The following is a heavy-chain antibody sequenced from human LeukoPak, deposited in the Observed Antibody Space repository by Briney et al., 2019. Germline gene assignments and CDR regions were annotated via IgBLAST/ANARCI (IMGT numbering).Heavy chain of an antibody. CDR1: GGSISSSNW. D-gene: IGHD3-10*02. V-gene: IGHV4-4*02. J-gene: IGHJ5*02. Sequence: NPSETLSLTCAVSGGSISSSNWWSWVRQPPGKGLEWIGEIYHSGSTNYNPSLKSRVTISVDTSKNQFSLKLSSVTAADTAVYYCARHVPGRRTVPRKNWFDPWGQGTLVTVSS. CDR3: ARHVPGRRTVPRKNWFDP. CDR2: IYHSGST.